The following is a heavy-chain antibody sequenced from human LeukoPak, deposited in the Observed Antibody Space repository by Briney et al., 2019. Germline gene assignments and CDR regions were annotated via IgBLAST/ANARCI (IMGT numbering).Heavy chain of an antibody. D-gene: IGHD2-8*01. CDR2: IYYSGST. J-gene: IGHJ5*02. V-gene: IGHV4-39*07. CDR1: GGSISSSSYY. CDR3: ARDLIVLMDPAWFDP. Sequence: SETLSLTCTVSGGSISSSSYYWGWIRQPPGKGLAWIGSIYYSGSTYYNPSLKSRVTISVDTSKNQFSLKLSSVTAADTAVYYCARDLIVLMDPAWFDPWGQGTLVTVSS.